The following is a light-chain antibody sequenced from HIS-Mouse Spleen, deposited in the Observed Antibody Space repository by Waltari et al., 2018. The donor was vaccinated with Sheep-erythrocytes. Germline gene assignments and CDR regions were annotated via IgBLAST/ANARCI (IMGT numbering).Light chain of an antibody. CDR1: ALPKKY. CDR2: EDS. CDR3: YSTDSSGNHRV. J-gene: IGLJ1*01. Sequence: SYELTQPPSVSVSPGQTARITCSGDALPKKYAYWYQQKSGQAPVLVIYEDSKRPYGIPERFSGSSSGTMATLTISGAQVEDEADYYCYSTDSSGNHRVFGTGTKVTVL. V-gene: IGLV3-10*01.